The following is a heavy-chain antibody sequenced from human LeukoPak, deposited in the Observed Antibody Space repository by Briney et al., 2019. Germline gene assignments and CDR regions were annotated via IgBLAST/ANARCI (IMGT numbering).Heavy chain of an antibody. V-gene: IGHV1-69*04. J-gene: IGHJ3*02. Sequence: SVKDSCKASGGTFSSYAISWVRQPPGKGLEWMGRIIPILGIANYAQKFQGRVTITANKSTSTAYMEMSSLRSEDTAVYYCARDISKVRAFDIWGQGTMVTVSS. CDR2: IIPILGIA. D-gene: IGHD3-22*01. CDR1: GGTFSSYA. CDR3: ARDISKVRAFDI.